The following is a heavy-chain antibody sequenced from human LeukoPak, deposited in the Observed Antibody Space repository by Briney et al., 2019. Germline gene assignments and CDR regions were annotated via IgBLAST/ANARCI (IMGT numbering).Heavy chain of an antibody. Sequence: GGSLRLSCAASRFTFSSYWMSWVRQAPGKGLEWVANIKQDGSEKYYVDSVKGRFTISRDNAKNSLYLQMNSLRAEDTAVYYCARDPDYGEYDVLGPYWGQGTLVTVSS. J-gene: IGHJ4*02. V-gene: IGHV3-7*01. CDR1: RFTFSSYW. CDR3: ARDPDYGEYDVLGPY. CDR2: IKQDGSEK. D-gene: IGHD4-17*01.